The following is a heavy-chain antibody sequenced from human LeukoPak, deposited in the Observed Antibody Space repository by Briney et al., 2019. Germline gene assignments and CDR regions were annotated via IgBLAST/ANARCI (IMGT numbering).Heavy chain of an antibody. D-gene: IGHD2-8*02. CDR3: ARDHWSALDY. CDR1: GFSLGNYS. V-gene: IGHV3-48*02. CDR2: ISSSSSTI. Sequence: GGSLRLSCAASGFSLGNYSMNWVRRAPGKGLEWVSYISSSSSTIYYADSVKGRFTISRDNAKNSLYLQMNSLRDEDTAVYYCARDHWSALDYWGQGTLVTVSS. J-gene: IGHJ4*02.